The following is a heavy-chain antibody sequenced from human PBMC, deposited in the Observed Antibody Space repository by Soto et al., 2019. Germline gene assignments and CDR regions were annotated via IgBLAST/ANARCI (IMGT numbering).Heavy chain of an antibody. D-gene: IGHD5-12*01. CDR3: AKGARHGDIVAPTSNWFDP. CDR1: GGSISSGGYY. CDR2: IYYSGST. Sequence: QVQLQESGPGLVKPSQTLSLTCTVSGGSISSGGYYWSWIRQHPGKGLEWIGYIYYSGSTYYNPSLKSRVTISVDTSKNQFSLKLSSVTAAGTAVYYCAKGARHGDIVAPTSNWFDPWGQGTLVTVSS. V-gene: IGHV4-31*03. J-gene: IGHJ5*02.